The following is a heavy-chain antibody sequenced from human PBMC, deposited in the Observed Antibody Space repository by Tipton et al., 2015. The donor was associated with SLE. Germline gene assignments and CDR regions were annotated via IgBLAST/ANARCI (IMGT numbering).Heavy chain of an antibody. D-gene: IGHD1-26*01. Sequence: TLSLTCTVSGGSISSYCWSWIRQPPGKGLGWIGYIYYSGSTNYNPSLKSRVTISVDTSKNQFSLKLSSVTAADTAVYYCAREDGVGYFDYWGQGTLVTVSS. V-gene: IGHV4-59*01. J-gene: IGHJ4*02. CDR2: IYYSGST. CDR1: GGSISSYC. CDR3: AREDGVGYFDY.